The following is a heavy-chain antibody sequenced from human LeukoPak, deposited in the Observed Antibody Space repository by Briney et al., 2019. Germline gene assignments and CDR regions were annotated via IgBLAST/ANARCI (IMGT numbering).Heavy chain of an antibody. D-gene: IGHD2-2*01. CDR3: ARVGNIVVVPAAMGHDAFDI. CDR1: GGTFSSYT. CDR2: IIPILGIA. Sequence: SSVKVSCKASGGTFSSYTISWVRQAPGQGLEWMGRIIPILGIANYAQKFQGRVTITADKSTSTAYMELSSLRSEDTAVYYCARVGNIVVVPAAMGHDAFDIWGQGTMVTVSS. V-gene: IGHV1-69*02. J-gene: IGHJ3*02.